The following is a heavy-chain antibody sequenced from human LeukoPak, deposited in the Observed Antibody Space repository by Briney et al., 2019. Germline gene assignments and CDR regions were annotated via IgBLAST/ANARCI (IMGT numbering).Heavy chain of an antibody. J-gene: IGHJ4*02. Sequence: SETLSLTCAVSGGSISSFYWSWIRQPPGKGLEWIGYIYYSGNTDYNPSLKSRVTIAVETSRNQFSLKLRSVTAADTAVYYCARHAGYDYHRVFDYWGQGTLVTVSS. D-gene: IGHD3-22*01. V-gene: IGHV4-59*08. CDR1: GGSISSFY. CDR3: ARHAGYDYHRVFDY. CDR2: IYYSGNT.